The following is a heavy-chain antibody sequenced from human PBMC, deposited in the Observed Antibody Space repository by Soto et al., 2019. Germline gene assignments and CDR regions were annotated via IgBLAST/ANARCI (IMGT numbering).Heavy chain of an antibody. V-gene: IGHV5-51*01. CDR1: GYSLTSYW. CDR2: IYPGDSDT. Sequence: GESLKISCKGSGYSLTSYWIGWVRQMHGKGLEWMGIIYPGDSDTRYNPSFQGQVTISADKSINTAYLQWSSLKASDTAMYYCATTRITSGYYYYYNMDVWGQGTTVTVSS. J-gene: IGHJ6*02. D-gene: IGHD3-10*01. CDR3: ATTRITSGYYYYYNMDV.